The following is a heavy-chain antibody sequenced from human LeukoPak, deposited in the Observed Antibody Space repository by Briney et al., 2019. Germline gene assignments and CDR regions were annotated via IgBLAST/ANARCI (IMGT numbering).Heavy chain of an antibody. CDR2: INPNSGGT. D-gene: IGHD1-26*01. J-gene: IGHJ4*02. Sequence: GASVKVSCKASGYTFTGYYMHWVRQAPGQGLEWMGWINPNSGGTNYAQKFQGRVTMTRDTSISTAYMELSRLRSDDTAVYYCARLCGNYQNYFDYWGQGTLVTVSS. CDR1: GYTFTGYY. CDR3: ARLCGNYQNYFDY. V-gene: IGHV1-2*02.